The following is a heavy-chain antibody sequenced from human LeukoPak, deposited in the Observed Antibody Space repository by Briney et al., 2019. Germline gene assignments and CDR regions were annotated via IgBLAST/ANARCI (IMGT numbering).Heavy chain of an antibody. D-gene: IGHD3-22*01. CDR2: IVGSGGSA. Sequence: GGSLRLSCAASGFSFSRAWMSWVRQAPGKGLEWVSGIVGSGGSAYYADSVKGRFTISRDNSKNTLYLQMNSLRAEDSAVYYCAKDHKGDYYDSSGAIDAFDFWGQGTMVTVSS. V-gene: IGHV3-23*01. CDR3: AKDHKGDYYDSSGAIDAFDF. J-gene: IGHJ3*01. CDR1: GFSFSRAW.